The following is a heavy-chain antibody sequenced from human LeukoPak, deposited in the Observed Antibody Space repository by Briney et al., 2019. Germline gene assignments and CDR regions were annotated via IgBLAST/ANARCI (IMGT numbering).Heavy chain of an antibody. CDR3: ARGPYYDFWSGYEYYYYYIDV. D-gene: IGHD3-3*01. V-gene: IGHV4-34*01. J-gene: IGHJ6*03. CDR2: INHSGST. Sequence: PSETLSLTCAVYGGSFSGYYWSWIRQPPGKGLEWIGEINHSGSTNYNPSLKSRVTISVDTSKNQFSLKLSSVTAADTAVYYCARGPYYDFWSGYEYYYYYIDVWGKGTTVTVSS. CDR1: GGSFSGYY.